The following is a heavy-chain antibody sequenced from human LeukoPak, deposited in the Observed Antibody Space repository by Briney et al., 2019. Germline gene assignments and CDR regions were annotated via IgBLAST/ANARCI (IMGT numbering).Heavy chain of an antibody. J-gene: IGHJ4*02. V-gene: IGHV3-74*01. CDR3: GRDPSLYQPLHLFDY. Sequence: PGGSLRLPCAASGFTFSSYWMHWVRHTPEKGLGWVSRINSDGSSTSYADSVKGRFTISRDNAKNTLYLQMNRLRAEDTAVYYCGRDPSLYQPLHLFDYWGQGTLVTVSS. D-gene: IGHD2-2*01. CDR1: GFTFSSYW. CDR2: INSDGSST.